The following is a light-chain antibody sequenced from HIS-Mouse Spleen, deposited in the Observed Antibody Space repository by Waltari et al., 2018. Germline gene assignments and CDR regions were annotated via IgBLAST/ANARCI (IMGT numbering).Light chain of an antibody. V-gene: IGKV3-11*01. CDR3: QQRSNWRET. CDR2: DAS. J-gene: IGKJ1*01. CDR1: QRVSSY. Sequence: EIVLTQSPATLSLSPGERATLSCRASQRVSSYLAWYQQKPGQAPRLLIYDASNRATGIPARFSGSVSGTDFTLTISSLEPEDFAVYYCQQRSNWRETFGQGTKVEIK.